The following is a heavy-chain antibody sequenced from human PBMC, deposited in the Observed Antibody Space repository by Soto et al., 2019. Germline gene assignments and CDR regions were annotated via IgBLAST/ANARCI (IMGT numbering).Heavy chain of an antibody. D-gene: IGHD3-10*01. CDR3: ARGSILTDYYGSRDYYYMDV. CDR2: ISSSGSTI. J-gene: IGHJ6*03. Sequence: QVQLVESGGGLVKPGGSLRLSCAASGFTFSDYYMSWIRQAPGKELEWVSYISSSGSTIYYADSVKGRFTISRDNAKNSLYLQMNSLRAEDTAVYYCARGSILTDYYGSRDYYYMDVWGKGTTVTVSS. CDR1: GFTFSDYY. V-gene: IGHV3-11*01.